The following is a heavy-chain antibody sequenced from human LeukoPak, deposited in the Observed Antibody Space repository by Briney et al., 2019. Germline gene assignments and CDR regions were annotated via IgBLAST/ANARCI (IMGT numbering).Heavy chain of an antibody. V-gene: IGHV3-30*02. CDR3: AKGRRIVGATYFDY. CDR1: GFTFSSYG. CDR2: IRYDGSNK. Sequence: GGSLRLSCAASGFTFSSYGMHWVRQAPGKGLEWVAFIRYDGSNKYYADSVKGRFTISRDNSKNTLYLQMNSLRAEDTAVYYCAKGRRIVGATYFDYWGQGTLVTVSS. J-gene: IGHJ4*02. D-gene: IGHD1-26*01.